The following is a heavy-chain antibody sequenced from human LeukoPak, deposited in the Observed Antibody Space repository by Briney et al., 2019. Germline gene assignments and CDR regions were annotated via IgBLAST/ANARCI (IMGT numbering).Heavy chain of an antibody. CDR1: GGSFSGYY. J-gene: IGHJ2*01. D-gene: IGHD2-15*01. CDR3: FGRGLYWYFDL. V-gene: IGHV4-34*01. CDR2: INHSGST. Sequence: PSETLSLTCAVYGGSFSGYYWSWIRQPPGKGLEWIGEINHSGSTNYNPSLKSRATISVDTSKNQFSLKLSSVTAADTAVYYCFGRGLYWYFDLWGRGTLVTVSS.